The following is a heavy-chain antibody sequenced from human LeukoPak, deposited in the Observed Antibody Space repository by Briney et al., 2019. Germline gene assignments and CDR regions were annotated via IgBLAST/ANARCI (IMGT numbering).Heavy chain of an antibody. Sequence: PGGSLRLSCAASGFTFDDYAMHWVRQAPGKGLEWVSGISWNSGSIGYADSVKGRFTISRDNAKNSLYLQMNSLRAEDTALYYCAKDKREHYDSSGYYYGPFDYWGQGTLVTVSS. J-gene: IGHJ4*02. V-gene: IGHV3-9*01. CDR2: ISWNSGSI. CDR3: AKDKREHYDSSGYYYGPFDY. D-gene: IGHD3-22*01. CDR1: GFTFDDYA.